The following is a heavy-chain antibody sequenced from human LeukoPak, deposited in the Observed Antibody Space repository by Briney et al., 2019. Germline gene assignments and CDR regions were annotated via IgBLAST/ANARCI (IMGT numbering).Heavy chain of an antibody. D-gene: IGHD3-10*01. Sequence: SETLSLTCTVSGGSISSYYWSWIRQPPGKGLEWIGYIYYSGSTSYNPSLKSRVTISVDTSKNQFSLKLSSVTAADTALYYFAGLTYGSGRIDYWGQGTLVTVSS. J-gene: IGHJ4*02. CDR1: GGSISSYY. CDR3: AGLTYGSGRIDY. CDR2: IYYSGST. V-gene: IGHV4-59*08.